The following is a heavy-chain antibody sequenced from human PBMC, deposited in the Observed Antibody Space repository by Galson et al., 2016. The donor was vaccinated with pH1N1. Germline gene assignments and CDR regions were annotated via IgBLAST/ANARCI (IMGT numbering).Heavy chain of an antibody. CDR3: ARHTRWGSSSSFDY. J-gene: IGHJ4*02. CDR1: GTSVSGNY. CDR2: LYYNENT. V-gene: IGHV4-59*08. D-gene: IGHD6-13*01. Sequence: LSLTCTVSGTSVSGNYWSWIRQPPGKGLEWIGYLYYNENTNYNPSLKSRVTISEDTSENQFSLRLTSVTAADTAVYYCARHTRWGSSSSFDYWGQGALVTVSS.